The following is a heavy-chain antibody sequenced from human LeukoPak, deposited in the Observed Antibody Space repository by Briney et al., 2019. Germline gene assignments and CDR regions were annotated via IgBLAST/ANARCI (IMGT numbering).Heavy chain of an antibody. CDR1: GFTFSSYY. CDR2: INSSSTYM. D-gene: IGHD6-19*01. J-gene: IGHJ4*02. V-gene: IGHV3-21*01. CDR3: ARDRGSGWHTFDY. Sequence: PGGSLRLSCAASGFTFSSYYMSWVRQAPGKGLEWVSSINSSSTYMFYADSVRGRFTISRDNAKNSLYLQMNSLRAEDTAVYYCARDRGSGWHTFDYWGQGTLVTVSS.